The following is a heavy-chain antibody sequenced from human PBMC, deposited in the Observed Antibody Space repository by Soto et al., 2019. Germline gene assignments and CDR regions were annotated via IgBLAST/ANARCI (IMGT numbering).Heavy chain of an antibody. V-gene: IGHV3-13*04. CDR2: IGTTGDT. CDR1: GFTFSSYD. J-gene: IGHJ4*02. D-gene: IGHD3-22*01. CDR3: ARAIGPTLFDY. Sequence: QPGGSLRLSCSASGFTFSSYDTHWVRQGTGKGLEWVSAIGTTGDTYYAGSVKGRFTISRENAKNSLYLQMNSLRAGDTAIYFCARAIGPTLFDYWGQGTLVTVSS.